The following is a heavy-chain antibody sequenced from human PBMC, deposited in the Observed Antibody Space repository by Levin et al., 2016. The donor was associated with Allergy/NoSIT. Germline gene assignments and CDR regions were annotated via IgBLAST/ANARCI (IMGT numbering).Heavy chain of an antibody. CDR2: IWYDGSNK. Sequence: GESLKISCAASGFTFSSYGMHWVRQAPGKGLEWVAVIWYDGSNKYYADSVKGRFTISRDNSKNTLYLQMNSLRAEDTAVYYCAKEDYGFPVPGDIVATKDRGYYYYYMDVWGKGTTVTVSS. J-gene: IGHJ6*03. CDR1: GFTFSSYG. V-gene: IGHV3-30*02. D-gene: IGHD5-12*01. CDR3: AKEDYGFPVPGDIVATKDRGYYYYYMDV.